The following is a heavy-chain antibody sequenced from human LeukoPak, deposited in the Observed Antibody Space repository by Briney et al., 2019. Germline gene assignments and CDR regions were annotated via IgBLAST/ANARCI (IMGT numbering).Heavy chain of an antibody. Sequence: ASVKVSCKASGYTFTGYYMHWVRQAPGQGLEWMGWINPNSGGTNYAQKFQGWVTMTRDTSISTAYMELSRLRSDDTAVYYCARTFGVAPSRFDYWGQGTLVTVSS. CDR3: ARTFGVAPSRFDY. V-gene: IGHV1-2*04. J-gene: IGHJ4*02. CDR2: INPNSGGT. D-gene: IGHD3-3*01. CDR1: GYTFTGYY.